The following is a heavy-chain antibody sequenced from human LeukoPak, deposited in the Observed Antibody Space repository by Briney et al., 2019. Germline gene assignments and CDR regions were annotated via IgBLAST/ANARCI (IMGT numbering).Heavy chain of an antibody. CDR2: IIPIFGTA. D-gene: IGHD3-22*01. CDR1: GGTFSSYA. V-gene: IGHV1-69*05. J-gene: IGHJ5*02. CDR3: ARDEYYYDSSGYSVWFDP. Sequence: SVKVSCKASGGTFSSYAISWVRQAPGQGLEWMGGIIPIFGTANYAQKFQGRVTITTDESTRTAYMELSSLRSEDTAVYYCARDEYYYDSSGYSVWFDPWGQGTLVTVSS.